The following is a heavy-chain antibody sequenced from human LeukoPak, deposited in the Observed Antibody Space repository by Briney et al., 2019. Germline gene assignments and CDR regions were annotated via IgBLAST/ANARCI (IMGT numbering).Heavy chain of an antibody. V-gene: IGHV4-34*01. D-gene: IGHD6-19*01. CDR2: INHSGST. CDR1: GGSFSGYY. Sequence: PSETLSLTCAVYGGSFSGYYWSWIRQPPGKGLEWIGEINHSGSTNYNPSLKSRVTISVDTSKNQFSLKLSSVTAADTAVYYCARALIALAANCFDPWGQGTLVTVSS. CDR3: ARALIALAANCFDP. J-gene: IGHJ5*02.